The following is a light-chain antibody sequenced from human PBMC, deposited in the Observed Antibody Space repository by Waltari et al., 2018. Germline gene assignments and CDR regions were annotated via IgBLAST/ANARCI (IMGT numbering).Light chain of an antibody. J-gene: IGKJ2*01. CDR2: GAS. V-gene: IGKV3-20*01. CDR1: QSLTKRY. Sequence: VLTQSPGSLSLSPGESATLSCRASQSLTKRYLAWYQQKLGQAPRLLIYGASSRAAGIPDRFSVSGSGTDFTLTISRLEPEDFAVYYCQQYGSSIMYTFGQGTKLEIK. CDR3: QQYGSSIMYT.